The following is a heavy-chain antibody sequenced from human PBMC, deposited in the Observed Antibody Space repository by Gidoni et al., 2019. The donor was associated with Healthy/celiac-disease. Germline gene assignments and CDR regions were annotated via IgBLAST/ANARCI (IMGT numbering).Heavy chain of an antibody. Sequence: QVQLVESGGGVVQPGRSLRLSCAASGFTFSSYGMHWVRQAPGKGLGWVAVISYDGSNKYYADSVKGRFTISRDNSKNTLYLQMNSLRAEDTAVYYCAKSTAFDIWGQGTMVTVSS. CDR1: GFTFSSYG. CDR2: ISYDGSNK. CDR3: AKSTAFDI. V-gene: IGHV3-30*18. J-gene: IGHJ3*02.